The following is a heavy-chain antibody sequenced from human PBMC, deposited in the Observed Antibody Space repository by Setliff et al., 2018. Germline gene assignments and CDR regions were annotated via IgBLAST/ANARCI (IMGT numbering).Heavy chain of an antibody. J-gene: IGHJ6*03. Sequence: SETLSLTCTVSGASVRSHYWSWIRQSPEKGLEWIGFFFYSGDTKSNPSLKSRVTMSVDTSKNQFSLRLTSVSAADTAVYYCARMSGFLYMDVWGKGTTVTVSS. D-gene: IGHD3-3*01. CDR2: FFYSGDT. V-gene: IGHV4-59*08. CDR3: ARMSGFLYMDV. CDR1: GASVRSHY.